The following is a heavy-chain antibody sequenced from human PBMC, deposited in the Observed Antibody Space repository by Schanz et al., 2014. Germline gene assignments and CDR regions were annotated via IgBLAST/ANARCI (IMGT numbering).Heavy chain of an antibody. V-gene: IGHV1-69*09. Sequence: QVLQVQSGSELKKPGTSVKVSCKASGYNITSNDVTWVRQAPGQGLEWMGRIIPSLGLAKYEQKFQDEVTITADTSTTTAYMELSGLRSEDTAVYYCARDRLECGAECYSVEVFEIWGQGTLVIVSS. D-gene: IGHD2-21*01. CDR2: IIPSLGLA. J-gene: IGHJ4*02. CDR1: GYNITSND. CDR3: ARDRLECGAECYSVEVFEI.